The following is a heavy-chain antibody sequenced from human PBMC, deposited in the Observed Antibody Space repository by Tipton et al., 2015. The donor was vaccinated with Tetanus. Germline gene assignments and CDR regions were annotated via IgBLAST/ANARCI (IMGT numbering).Heavy chain of an antibody. D-gene: IGHD3-10*01. J-gene: IGHJ3*02. Sequence: TLSLTCTISGGSFGNFYWAWIRQPPGRGLEWIGYIYYSGSTNYDPSLKSRVTISLDTSKNQFSLKMSSVTAADAAMYYCAGVWFGDLFGVGAFDIRGRGTMVTVSS. CDR1: GGSFGNFY. CDR2: IYYSGST. V-gene: IGHV4-59*01. CDR3: AGVWFGDLFGVGAFDI.